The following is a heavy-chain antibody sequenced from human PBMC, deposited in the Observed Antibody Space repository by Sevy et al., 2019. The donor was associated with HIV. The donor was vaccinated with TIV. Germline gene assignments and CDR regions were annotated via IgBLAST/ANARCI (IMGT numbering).Heavy chain of an antibody. V-gene: IGHV3-7*01. D-gene: IGHD6-13*01. CDR3: ARFVSLGY. Sequence: GGSLRLSCAASGFTFSSSSMTWDRQAPGKGLEWVATISQGGSEEYYVDSVKGRFTISRDNAKNSLYLQMNSLSAVDTAVYFCARFVSLGYWGQGTLVTVSS. CDR2: ISQGGSEE. J-gene: IGHJ4*02. CDR1: GFTFSSSS.